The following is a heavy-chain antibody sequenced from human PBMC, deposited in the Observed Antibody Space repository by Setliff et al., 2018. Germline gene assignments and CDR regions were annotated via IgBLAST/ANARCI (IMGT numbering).Heavy chain of an antibody. CDR1: GFIFSSYW. Sequence: PGGSLRLSCAASGFIFSSYWMNWVRQAPGKGLEWVATINQDGSGKYYVDSVKGRFTISRDNAKNSLYLQMNSLRGDDTAVYYCASDPSYGSSLYYYMDVWGKGTTVTVSS. CDR3: ASDPSYGSSLYYYMDV. CDR2: INQDGSGK. D-gene: IGHD6-19*01. J-gene: IGHJ6*03. V-gene: IGHV3-7*01.